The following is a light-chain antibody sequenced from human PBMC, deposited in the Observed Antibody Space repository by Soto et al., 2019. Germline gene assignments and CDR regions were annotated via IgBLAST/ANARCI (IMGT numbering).Light chain of an antibody. J-gene: IGKJ4*01. V-gene: IGKV1-5*01. Sequence: DIQMTQSPSTLSASVGDRVTITCRASQSSSSWLAWYQQKPGKAPKLLIYDASSLESGVPSRFSGSGSGTEFTLTISSLQPDDFATYYCRQYNSYPLTFGGGTKVEIK. CDR3: RQYNSYPLT. CDR1: QSSSSW. CDR2: DAS.